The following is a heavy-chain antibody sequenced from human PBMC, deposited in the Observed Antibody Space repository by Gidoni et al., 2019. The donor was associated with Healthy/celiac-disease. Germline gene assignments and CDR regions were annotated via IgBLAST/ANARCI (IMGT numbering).Heavy chain of an antibody. CDR3: VKEIFSYYDSSGYPDFDY. CDR2: ISSNGGST. V-gene: IGHV3-64D*08. J-gene: IGHJ4*02. CDR1: GFPFSSYA. D-gene: IGHD3-22*01. Sequence: EVQLVESGGGLVQPGGSLRLSCSASGFPFSSYAMHWVRQAPGKGLEYVSAISSNGGSTYYADSVKGRFTISRDNSKNTLYLQMSSLRAEDTAVYYCVKEIFSYYDSSGYPDFDYWGQGTLVTVSS.